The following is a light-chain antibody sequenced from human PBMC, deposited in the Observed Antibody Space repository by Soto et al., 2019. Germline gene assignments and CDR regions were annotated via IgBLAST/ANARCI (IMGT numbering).Light chain of an antibody. V-gene: IGKV3-20*01. CDR1: ETVNTNC. CDR3: QQCGSSPLT. J-gene: IGKJ4*01. CDR2: GAS. Sequence: EIVLTQSPGTLSLSPGERAALSCRASETVNTNCLVWYQQIPGQAPRLLIYGASSRASGIPARFSGSGSGTDCPLTISRLEPEDFARYYCQQCGSSPLTFGGGTKVEIK.